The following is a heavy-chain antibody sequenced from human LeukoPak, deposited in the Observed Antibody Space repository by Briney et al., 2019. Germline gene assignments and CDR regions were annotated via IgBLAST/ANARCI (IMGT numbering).Heavy chain of an antibody. CDR1: GFTLSSQW. D-gene: IGHD1-14*01. CDR3: RPRTYIGN. V-gene: IGHV3-74*01. CDR2: IQTDGSST. Sequence: GGSLRLSCAVSGFTLSSQWMHWVRQAPRKVLVWVSLIQTDGSSTNYTDCRKGRFSVSIDDAAHTLYVQTSSLRAEDTAVFFCRPRTYIGNWGQGTLVTVSS. J-gene: IGHJ4*02.